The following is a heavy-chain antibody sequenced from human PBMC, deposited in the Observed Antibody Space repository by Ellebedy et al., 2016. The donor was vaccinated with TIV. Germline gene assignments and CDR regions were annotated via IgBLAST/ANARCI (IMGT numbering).Heavy chain of an antibody. V-gene: IGHV3-21*01. D-gene: IGHD6-13*01. CDR3: ARAPAPAGYSSSWYLIANYYGMDV. CDR2: ISSSSSYL. J-gene: IGHJ6*02. CDR1: GFTFSSYS. Sequence: PGGSLRLSCAASGFTFSSYSMNWVRQAPGKGLEWVSSISSSSSYLYYADSVKGRFTISRDNAKNSLYLQMNSLRAEDTAVYYCARAPAPAGYSSSWYLIANYYGMDVWGQGTTVTVSS.